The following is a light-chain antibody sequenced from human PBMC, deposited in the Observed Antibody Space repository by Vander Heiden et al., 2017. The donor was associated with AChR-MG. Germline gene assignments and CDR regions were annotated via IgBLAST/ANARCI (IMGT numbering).Light chain of an antibody. J-gene: IGLJ3*02. Sequence: QSVLTQPPSASGTPGQRVTISCSGSSSDIGRNTVNWYQHLPGTAPKLLIYSTNQRPSGVPDRFSGSKSGTSASLAISGLQSEDEADYYCASWDDTLKGVFGGGTKLTVL. CDR3: ASWDDTLKGV. V-gene: IGLV1-44*01. CDR2: STN. CDR1: SSDIGRNT.